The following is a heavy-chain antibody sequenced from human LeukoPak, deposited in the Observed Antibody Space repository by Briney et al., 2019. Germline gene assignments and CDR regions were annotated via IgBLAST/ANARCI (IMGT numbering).Heavy chain of an antibody. CDR2: IYSGGST. J-gene: IGHJ4*02. V-gene: IGHV3-66*01. CDR3: ARAQNGWYYFDY. Sequence: GGSLRLSCAASGFTVSSNYMSWVRQAPGKGLEWVSVIYSGGSTYYADPVKGRFTISRDNSKNTLYLQMNSLRAEDTAVYYCARAQNGWYYFDYWGQGTLVTVSS. CDR1: GFTVSSNY. D-gene: IGHD6-19*01.